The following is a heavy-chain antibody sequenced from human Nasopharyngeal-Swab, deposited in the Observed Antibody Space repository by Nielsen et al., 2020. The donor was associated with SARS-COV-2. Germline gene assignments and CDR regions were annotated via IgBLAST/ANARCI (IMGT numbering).Heavy chain of an antibody. CDR3: ARGAGSGYYVTFDY. V-gene: IGHV5-51*01. CDR2: FYPADSDS. D-gene: IGHD5-12*01. Sequence: GGSLRLSCKASGYTFTNYWIGWVRQMPGKGLEWMGIFYPADSDSRYGPSFQGHVTISADESIDTAYLQWNSLKASDTAMYYCARGAGSGYYVTFDYWGQGTLLTVSS. J-gene: IGHJ4*02. CDR1: GYTFTNYW.